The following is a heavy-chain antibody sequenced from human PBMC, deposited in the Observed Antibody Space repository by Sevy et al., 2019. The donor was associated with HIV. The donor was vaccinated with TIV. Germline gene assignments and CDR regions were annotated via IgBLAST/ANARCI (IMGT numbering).Heavy chain of an antibody. J-gene: IGHJ6*02. CDR2: IYSGGST. CDR1: EFTVTNNY. Sequence: GGSLRLSCAASEFTVTNNYMSWVRQAPGKGLEWVSTIYSGGSTFYADSVKGRFTISRDNSKNTLYLQMNSLRAEDTAVYYCAGDRYYDASGYYYYYYGMDVWGQGTTVTVSS. V-gene: IGHV3-66*01. CDR3: AGDRYYDASGYYYYYYGMDV. D-gene: IGHD3-22*01.